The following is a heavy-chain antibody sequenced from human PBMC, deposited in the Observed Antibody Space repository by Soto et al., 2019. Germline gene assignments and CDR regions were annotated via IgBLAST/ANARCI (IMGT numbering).Heavy chain of an antibody. D-gene: IGHD3-10*01. CDR3: NSAYGSGSYYNGEDV. CDR2: IIPILGIA. V-gene: IGHV1-69*02. J-gene: IGHJ6*02. Sequence: QVQLVQSGAEVKKPGSSVKVSCKASGGTFSSYTISWVRQAPGQGLEWMGRIIPILGIANYAQKFQGRVTITADKSTSTAYMELSSLRSEDTAVYSCNSAYGSGSYYNGEDVWGQGTTVTVSS. CDR1: GGTFSSYT.